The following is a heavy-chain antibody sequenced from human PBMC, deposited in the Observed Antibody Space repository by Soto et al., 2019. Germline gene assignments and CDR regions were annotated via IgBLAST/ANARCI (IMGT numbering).Heavy chain of an antibody. D-gene: IGHD3-3*01. J-gene: IGHJ4*02. CDR3: AGSDFWSGYYRGGYYFDY. Sequence: ASVKVSCKASGGTFSSYAISWVRQAPGQGXEWMGGIIPIFGTANYAQKFQGRVTITADKSTSTAYMELSSLRSEDTAVYYCAGSDFWSGYYRGGYYFDYWGQGTLVTVSS. V-gene: IGHV1-69*06. CDR1: GGTFSSYA. CDR2: IIPIFGTA.